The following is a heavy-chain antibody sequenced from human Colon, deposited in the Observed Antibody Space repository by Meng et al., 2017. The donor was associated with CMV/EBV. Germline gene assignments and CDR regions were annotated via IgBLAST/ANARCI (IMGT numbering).Heavy chain of an antibody. Sequence: SLKISCAGSGFTFDDYAIHWVRQVPGKGLEWVSGISWNSGNIDYADSVKGRFTISRDNAKNSLYLQMSSLRAEDTALYYCAREMYYSGSGNYAAFCYGMDVWGQGTTVTVSS. V-gene: IGHV3-9*01. J-gene: IGHJ6*02. CDR1: GFTFDDYA. D-gene: IGHD3-10*01. CDR3: AREMYYSGSGNYAAFCYGMDV. CDR2: ISWNSGNI.